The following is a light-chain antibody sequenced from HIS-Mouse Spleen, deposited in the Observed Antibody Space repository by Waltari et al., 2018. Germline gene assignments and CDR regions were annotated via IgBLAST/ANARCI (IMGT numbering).Light chain of an antibody. CDR2: DAS. CDR1: PGVGIH. V-gene: IGKV3-11*01. J-gene: IGKJ5*01. CDR3: QQRSNWPPIT. Sequence: ILLTPSPTNLSFVPGEKANLPCTARPGVGIHLAWYQQKPGQAPRLLIYDASNRATGIPARFSGSGSGTDFTLTISSLEPEDFAVYYCQQRSNWPPITFGQGTRLEIK.